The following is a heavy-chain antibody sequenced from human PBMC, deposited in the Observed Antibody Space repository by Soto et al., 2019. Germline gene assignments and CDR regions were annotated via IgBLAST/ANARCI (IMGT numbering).Heavy chain of an antibody. J-gene: IGHJ4*02. CDR2: IYFNGAS. V-gene: IGHV4-30-4*01. Sequence: QVQLQESGPGLVEPSQTLSLTCTVSGGSITSDDSYWSWIRQPPGKGLEWIGSIYFNGASYHNPARTSRLTISVDTSNNQFSLKLSSVTAADTAVYYCARTLYKDNSGCPQWVQGTLVTVSS. CDR3: ARTLYKDNSGCPQ. D-gene: IGHD3-22*01. CDR1: GGSITSDDSY.